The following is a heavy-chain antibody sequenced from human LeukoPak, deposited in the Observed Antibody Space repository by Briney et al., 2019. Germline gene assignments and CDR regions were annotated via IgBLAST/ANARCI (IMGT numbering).Heavy chain of an antibody. V-gene: IGHV3-30*03. D-gene: IGHD2-8*01. J-gene: IGHJ4*02. CDR2: ISYDGSNK. CDR3: ASDREPSRILLVADY. Sequence: GRSLRLSCAASGFTFSSYGMHWVRQAPGKGLEWVAVISYDGSNKYYVDSVKGRFTISRDNSKNSLYLQMNSLRAEDTAVYYCASDREPSRILLVADYWGQGTLVT. CDR1: GFTFSSYG.